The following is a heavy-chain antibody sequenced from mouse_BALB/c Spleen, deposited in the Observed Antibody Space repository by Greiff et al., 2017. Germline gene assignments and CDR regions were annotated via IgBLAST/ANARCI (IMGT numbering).Heavy chain of an antibody. CDR2: ISYDGSN. Sequence: ESGPGLVKPSQSLSLTCSVTGYSITSGYYWNWIRQFPGNKLEWMGYISYDGSNNYNPSLKNRISITRDTSKNQFFLKLNSVTTEDTATYYCASLYGNYGFAYWGQGTLVTVSA. CDR3: ASLYGNYGFAY. D-gene: IGHD2-1*01. V-gene: IGHV3-6*02. J-gene: IGHJ3*01. CDR1: GYSITSGYY.